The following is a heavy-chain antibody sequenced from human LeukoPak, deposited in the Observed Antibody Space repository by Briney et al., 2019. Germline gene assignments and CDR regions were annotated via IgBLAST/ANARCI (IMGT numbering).Heavy chain of an antibody. J-gene: IGHJ4*02. CDR2: INHSGST. V-gene: IGHV4-34*01. D-gene: IGHD5-24*01. CDR1: GGSFSSYY. Sequence: SETLSLTCAVYGGSFSSYYWSWNRQPPGTGLEWIGEINHSGSTNYNPSLKSRVTISVDTSKNQFSLKLSSVTAADTAVYYCAREFGRDGYNYFDYWGQGTLVTVSS. CDR3: AREFGRDGYNYFDY.